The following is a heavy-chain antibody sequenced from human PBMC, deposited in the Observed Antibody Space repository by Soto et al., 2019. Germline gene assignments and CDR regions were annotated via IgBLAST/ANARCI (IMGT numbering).Heavy chain of an antibody. CDR1: GFTFGSYS. V-gene: IGHV3-48*01. CDR2: ISSSASTI. Sequence: GGSLRLSCEASGFTFGSYSMNWVRQAPGKGLEWVSYISSSASTIYYADSVKGRLTVSRDNAKNSLILQMNSLRAEDTAVYYCARGPYGDYDYNWFDPWGQGTLVTVSS. CDR3: ARGPYGDYDYNWFDP. D-gene: IGHD4-17*01. J-gene: IGHJ5*02.